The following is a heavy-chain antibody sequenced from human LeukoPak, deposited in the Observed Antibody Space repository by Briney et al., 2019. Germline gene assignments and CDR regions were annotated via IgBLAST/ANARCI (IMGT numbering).Heavy chain of an antibody. V-gene: IGHV1-69*13. Sequence: ASVKVSCKASGDTFSRYAISWVRQAPGLGLEWMGEIIPIFGTANYAQKFQGRVTITADESTSTAYMELSSLRSEDTAVYYCARGRMAGTYVFDSWGQGTLVTVSS. CDR2: IIPIFGTA. J-gene: IGHJ4*02. CDR3: ARGRMAGTYVFDS. D-gene: IGHD6-19*01. CDR1: GDTFSRYA.